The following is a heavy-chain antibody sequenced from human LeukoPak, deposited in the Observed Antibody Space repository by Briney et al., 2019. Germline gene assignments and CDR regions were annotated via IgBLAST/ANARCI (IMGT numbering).Heavy chain of an antibody. V-gene: IGHV4-4*07. CDR3: ARTPQGDNYFDY. CDR1: GGSINTYY. D-gene: IGHD3-9*01. Sequence: TSETLSLTCTVSGGSINTYYWTWIRQPAGKGLEWIGRIYSSGETNYNPSLKSRVTMSVDTSNNQLSLMMTSVTAADTAVFYCARTPQGDNYFDYWGQGHLVIVSS. J-gene: IGHJ4*02. CDR2: IYSSGET.